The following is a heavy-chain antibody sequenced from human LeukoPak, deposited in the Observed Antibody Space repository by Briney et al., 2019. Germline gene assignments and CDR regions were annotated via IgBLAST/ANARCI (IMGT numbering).Heavy chain of an antibody. J-gene: IGHJ4*02. CDR2: VTYDGNNQ. D-gene: IGHD6-13*01. CDR1: GFTFNNYA. Sequence: GGSLRLSCAASGFTFNNYAIHWVRQAPGKGLEWVAVVTYDGNNQYYADSVKGRFTVSRDNSRSTVNLQMNSLRAEDTAVYYCARVVAAAGIDYWGQGTLVTVSS. CDR3: ARVVAAAGIDY. V-gene: IGHV3-30-3*01.